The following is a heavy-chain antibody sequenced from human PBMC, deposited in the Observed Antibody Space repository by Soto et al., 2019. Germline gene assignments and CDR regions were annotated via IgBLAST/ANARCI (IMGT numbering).Heavy chain of an antibody. CDR3: XXXXXXXSNXDX. CDR1: GFTFTSSA. CDR2: IVVGSGYT. V-gene: IGHV1-58*01. J-gene: IGHJ4*02. Sequence: QMQLVQSGPEVKKPGTSVKVSCKASGFTFTSSAVQWVRQARGQRLEWIGWIVVGSGYTNYAQKFQDRVTITRDMSTSTXYMELSSLXXXXXXXXXXXXXXXXXSNXDXWGQGTLVTVX. D-gene: IGHD2-15*01.